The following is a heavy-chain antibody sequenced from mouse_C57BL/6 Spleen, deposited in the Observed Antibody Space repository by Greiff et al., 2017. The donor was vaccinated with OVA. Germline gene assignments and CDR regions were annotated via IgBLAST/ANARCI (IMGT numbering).Heavy chain of an antibody. J-gene: IGHJ4*01. CDR1: GYTFTDYE. CDR2: IDPETGGT. V-gene: IGHV1-15*01. Sequence: VQLQQSGAELVRPGASVTLSCKASGYTFTDYEMHWVKQTPVHGLEWIGAIDPETGGTAYNQKFKGKAILTADKSSSTAYMELRSLTSEDSAVYYCTRGYDGYAMDYWGQGTSDTVSS. CDR3: TRGYDGYAMDY. D-gene: IGHD2-3*01.